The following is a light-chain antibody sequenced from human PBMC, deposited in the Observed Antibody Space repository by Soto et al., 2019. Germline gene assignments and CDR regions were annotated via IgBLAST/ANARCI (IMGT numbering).Light chain of an antibody. J-gene: IGKJ1*01. CDR1: QSITIY. CDR3: QHYNSYSEA. CDR2: GAS. Sequence: DIQMTQSPSSLSASVGDRVTITCRASQSITIYLNWYQQKPGEAPNLLIFGASTLQSGVPSRFSGSGSGTDFTLTISSLQPEDFATYYCQHYNSYSEAFGQGTKVELK. V-gene: IGKV1-39*01.